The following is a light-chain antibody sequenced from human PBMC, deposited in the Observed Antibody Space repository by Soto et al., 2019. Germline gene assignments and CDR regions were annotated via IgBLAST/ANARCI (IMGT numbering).Light chain of an antibody. Sequence: QSVLTQSASVSGSPGQSITISCTGTSSDIGGYNYVSWYQQHPDKAPKLMIFEVSNRPSGVSNRFSGSKSGNTASLTISGLVPEDEADYYCSSYTTSSTVAFGGGTKLTVL. J-gene: IGLJ2*01. CDR3: SSYTTSSTVA. CDR1: SSDIGGYNY. V-gene: IGLV2-14*01. CDR2: EVS.